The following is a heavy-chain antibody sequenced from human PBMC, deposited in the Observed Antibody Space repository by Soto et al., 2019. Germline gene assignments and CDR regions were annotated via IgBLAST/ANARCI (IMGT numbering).Heavy chain of an antibody. Sequence: DVQLVESGGGLVQPGRSLRLSCAASGFTFDDYAMHWVRQAPGKGLEWVSGISWNSGSIGYADSVKGRFTISRDNAKNSLYLQMNSLRAEDTALYYCAKGSYGDFDYYYYGMDVWGQGTTVTVSS. D-gene: IGHD4-17*01. J-gene: IGHJ6*02. CDR1: GFTFDDYA. CDR2: ISWNSGSI. V-gene: IGHV3-9*01. CDR3: AKGSYGDFDYYYYGMDV.